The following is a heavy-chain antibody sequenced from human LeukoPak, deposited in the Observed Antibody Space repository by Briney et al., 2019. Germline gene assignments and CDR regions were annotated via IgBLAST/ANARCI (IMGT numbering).Heavy chain of an antibody. V-gene: IGHV1-46*03. D-gene: IGHD3-22*01. CDR3: ARDQRDSSGYYYGVDY. J-gene: IGHJ4*02. Sequence: ASVKVSCKASGYTFTSYYMHWVRQAPGQGPEWMGIINPSGGSTSYAQKFQGRVTMTRDTSTSTVYMELSSLRSEDTAVYYCARDQRDSSGYYYGVDYWGQGTLVTVSS. CDR1: GYTFTSYY. CDR2: INPSGGST.